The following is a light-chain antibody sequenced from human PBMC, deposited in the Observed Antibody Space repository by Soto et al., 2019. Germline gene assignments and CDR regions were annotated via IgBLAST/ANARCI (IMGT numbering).Light chain of an antibody. CDR2: DVS. CDR3: CSYAGSYTFEV. Sequence: QSVLTQPRSVSGSPGRSVTISCTGTSSDVGGYNYVSWYQQHPGKAPKLMIYDVSKRPSGVPDRFSGSKSGNTASLTISGLQAEDEADYYCCSYAGSYTFEVFGTGTKVTVL. CDR1: SSDVGGYNY. V-gene: IGLV2-11*01. J-gene: IGLJ1*01.